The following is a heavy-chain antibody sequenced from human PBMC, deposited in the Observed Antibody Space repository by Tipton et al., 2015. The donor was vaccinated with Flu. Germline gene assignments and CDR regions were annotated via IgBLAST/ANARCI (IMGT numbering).Heavy chain of an antibody. J-gene: IGHJ4*02. D-gene: IGHD1-14*01. CDR1: GFTFSSYA. CDR2: IWYDGSNK. Sequence: SLRLSCAASGFTFSSYAMHWVRQATGKGLEWVAVIWYDGSNKYYADSVKGRFTISRDNSKNTLYLQMNSLRAEDTAVYYCARDWGRYKGIDYWGQGTLVTVSS. V-gene: IGHV3-33*08. CDR3: ARDWGRYKGIDY.